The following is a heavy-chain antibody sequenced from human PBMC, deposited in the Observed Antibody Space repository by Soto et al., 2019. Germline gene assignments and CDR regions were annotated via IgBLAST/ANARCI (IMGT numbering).Heavy chain of an antibody. CDR1: GGTFSSYA. V-gene: IGHV1-69*13. D-gene: IGHD3-3*01. Sequence: ASVKVSCKASGGTFSSYAISWVRQAPGQGLEWMGGIIPIFGTANYAQKFQGRVTITADASTSTAYMELSSLRSEDTAAYYCVRDMGHYDVWGNHERGLDVWGQGTTVTVSS. CDR2: IIPIFGTA. CDR3: VRDMGHYDVWGNHERGLDV. J-gene: IGHJ6*02.